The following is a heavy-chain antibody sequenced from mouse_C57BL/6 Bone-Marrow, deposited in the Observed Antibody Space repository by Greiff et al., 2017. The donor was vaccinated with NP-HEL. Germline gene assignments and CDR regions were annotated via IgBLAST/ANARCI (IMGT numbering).Heavy chain of an antibody. Sequence: QVQLKQSGAELVRPGTSVKMSCKASGYTFTNYWIGWAKQRPGHGLEWIGDIYPGGGYTNYNEKFKGKATLTADKSSSTAYMQFSSLTSEDSAIYYCARGDDGSSYAMDYWGQGTSVTVSS. CDR1: GYTFTNYW. V-gene: IGHV1-63*01. CDR2: IYPGGGYT. D-gene: IGHD1-1*01. CDR3: ARGDDGSSYAMDY. J-gene: IGHJ4*01.